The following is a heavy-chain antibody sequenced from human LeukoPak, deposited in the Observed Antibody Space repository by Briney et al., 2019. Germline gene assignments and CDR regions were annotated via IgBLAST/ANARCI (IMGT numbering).Heavy chain of an antibody. V-gene: IGHV4-59*08. D-gene: IGHD2-2*02. CDR2: IYYSGST. Sequence: SETLSLTCTVSGDSISSYYWSWIRQPPGKRLEWIGYIYYSGSTNYNPSLKSRVTISVDTSKNQFSLKLSSVTAADTAVYYCARHFTGCSSTSCYTPLHYFDYWGQGTLVTVSS. CDR3: ARHFTGCSSTSCYTPLHYFDY. CDR1: GDSISSYY. J-gene: IGHJ4*02.